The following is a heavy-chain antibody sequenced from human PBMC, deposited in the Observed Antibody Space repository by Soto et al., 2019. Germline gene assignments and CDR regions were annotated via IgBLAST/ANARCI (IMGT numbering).Heavy chain of an antibody. Sequence: PGGSLRLSCAASGFTFSSYWMSWVRQGPGKGPEWVANIKQDGSEKYYVDSVKGRFTISRDNAKNSLYLQMTSLRAEDTAVYYGAKNPTENYYGMDVWGQGNTVTVSS. CDR2: IKQDGSEK. CDR3: AKNPTENYYGMDV. CDR1: GFTFSSYW. J-gene: IGHJ6*02. V-gene: IGHV3-7*02.